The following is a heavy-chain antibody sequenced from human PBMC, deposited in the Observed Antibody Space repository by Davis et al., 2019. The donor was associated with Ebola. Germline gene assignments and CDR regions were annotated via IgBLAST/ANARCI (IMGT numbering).Heavy chain of an antibody. Sequence: ASVTVSCKASGYTFTSYGITWVRQPPAQGLEWMGWINPHNGNTNFAQNVQGRVTMTTDTSTSTAYMELRSLRSDDTAVYYCARDGMSYTYDILTGYHTDYYFDYWGQGTLVTVSS. V-gene: IGHV1-18*04. CDR1: GYTFTSYG. CDR3: ARDGMSYTYDILTGYHTDYYFDY. D-gene: IGHD3-9*01. CDR2: INPHNGNT. J-gene: IGHJ4*02.